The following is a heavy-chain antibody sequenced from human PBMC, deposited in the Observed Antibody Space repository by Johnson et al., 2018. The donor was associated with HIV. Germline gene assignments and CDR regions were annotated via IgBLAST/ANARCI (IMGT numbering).Heavy chain of an antibody. V-gene: IGHV3-11*04. Sequence: QVQLVESGGGLAEPGRSLRLSCAASGFTFSDYYMSWIRQAPGKGLEWVSYISSSGSTTYYADSVKGRFTISRDNAKNSLYLQVNSLRAEDTAVYYCARSSGSYLDDAFDIWGQGTMVTVS. CDR3: ARSSGSYLDDAFDI. J-gene: IGHJ3*02. CDR2: ISSSGSTT. CDR1: GFTFSDYY. D-gene: IGHD1-26*01.